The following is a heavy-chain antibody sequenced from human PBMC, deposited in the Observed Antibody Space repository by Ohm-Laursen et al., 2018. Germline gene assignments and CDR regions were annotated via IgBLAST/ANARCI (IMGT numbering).Heavy chain of an antibody. D-gene: IGHD3-22*01. V-gene: IGHV3-30*18. CDR2: ISYDGSNK. Sequence: SLRLSCAASGFTFSSYGMHWVRQAPGKGLEWVAVISYDGSNKYYADSVKGRFTISRDNSKSTLYLQMNSLRAEDTAVYYCAKGITMIVVTNGMDVWGQGTTVTVSS. J-gene: IGHJ6*02. CDR1: GFTFSSYG. CDR3: AKGITMIVVTNGMDV.